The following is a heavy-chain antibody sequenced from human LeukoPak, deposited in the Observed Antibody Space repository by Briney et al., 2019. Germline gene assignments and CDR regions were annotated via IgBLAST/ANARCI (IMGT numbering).Heavy chain of an antibody. CDR1: GGSISSYY. V-gene: IGHV4-59*01. J-gene: IGHJ4*02. CDR2: IYYSGST. Sequence: SETLSLTCTVSGGSISSYYWSWIRQPPGKGLEWIGYIYYSGSTNYNPSLKSRVTISVDTSKSQFSLKLSSVTAADTAVYYCARGDGSGSIPLDYWGQGTLVTVSS. CDR3: ARGDGSGSIPLDY. D-gene: IGHD3-10*01.